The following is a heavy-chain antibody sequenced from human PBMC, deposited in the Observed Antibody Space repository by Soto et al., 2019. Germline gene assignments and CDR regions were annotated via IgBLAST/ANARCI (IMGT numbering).Heavy chain of an antibody. CDR3: ATNTYYSLGV. J-gene: IGHJ6*02. V-gene: IGHV4-4*02. CDR1: SGSISSAHW. CDR2: IYHSGST. Sequence: QVQLQESGPGLVKPSGTLSLTCAVSSGSISSAHWWNWVRQPPGKGLEWIGGIYHSGSTNYHPSLQSRVTVSVDKTMNQFSLKLTSVTAADTAVYYCATNTYYSLGVWGQGTTVTVSS.